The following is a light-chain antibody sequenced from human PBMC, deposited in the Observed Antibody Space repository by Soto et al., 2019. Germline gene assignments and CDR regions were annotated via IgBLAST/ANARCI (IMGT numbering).Light chain of an antibody. V-gene: IGKV1-39*01. CDR2: AAS. CDR1: QSISSY. J-gene: IGKJ4*01. CDR3: QQSYSTPLT. Sequence: DIQMTQSPSSLSASVGDRVTITCRASQSISSYLNWYQQKPGKAPKRLIYAASSLQSGVPSRFSGSGSWTDFTLTISSLQPEEFATYYGQQSYSTPLTFGGGTKVEI.